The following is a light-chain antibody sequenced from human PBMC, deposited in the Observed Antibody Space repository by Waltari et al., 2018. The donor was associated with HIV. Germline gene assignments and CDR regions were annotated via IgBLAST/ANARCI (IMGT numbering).Light chain of an antibody. V-gene: IGLV3-1*01. J-gene: IGLJ2*01. CDR1: KLADKF. CDR3: QAWDADHAV. CDR2: QGS. Sequence: ELTQPPSVSVPSGQTASIPCSGEKLADKFPCWYQKKPGQPPILLVYQGSRRPSGIPARFSASKSANTATLTVRWAQPLDEAEYFCQAWDADHAVFGGGTTLTVL.